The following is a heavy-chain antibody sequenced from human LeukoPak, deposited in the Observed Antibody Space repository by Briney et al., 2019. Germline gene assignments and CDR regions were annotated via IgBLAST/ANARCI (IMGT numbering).Heavy chain of an antibody. Sequence: GGSLRLSCVASGCPFHNYWMTWVRQAPGKGLEWVANIDQDEKEKYYVDSVKGRFTISRDNAEKSLYLEMNSLGVEDTARYYCARGLYGSGRRSLMALWGPGTLVTVSS. D-gene: IGHD3-10*01. CDR2: IDQDEKEK. J-gene: IGHJ4*02. CDR3: ARGLYGSGRRSLMAL. CDR1: GCPFHNYW. V-gene: IGHV3-7*01.